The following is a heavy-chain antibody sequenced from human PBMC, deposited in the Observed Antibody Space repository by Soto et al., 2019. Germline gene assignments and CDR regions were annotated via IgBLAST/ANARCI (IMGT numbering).Heavy chain of an antibody. D-gene: IGHD3-10*01. J-gene: IGHJ6*02. CDR3: AGGGVRGVITRTRDYYGMDV. CDR1: VYSFTSYW. V-gene: IGHV5-51*01. CDR2: IYPGDSDT. Sequence: ESLKISCKGSVYSFTSYWIGWVRQMPGKGLELMGIIYPGDSDTRYSPSFQGQVTISADKSISTAYLQWSSLKASDTAMYYCAGGGVRGVITRTRDYYGMDVWGQGTTVTVSS.